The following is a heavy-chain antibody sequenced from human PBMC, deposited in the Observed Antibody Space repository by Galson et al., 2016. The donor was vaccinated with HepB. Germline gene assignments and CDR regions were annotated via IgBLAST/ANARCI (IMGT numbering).Heavy chain of an antibody. Sequence: SVKVSCKVSGYTLSELSMHWVRQAPGRGLEWMGGFDPDDGETIYAQKFQGGVTMTEDTSTDTAYMELSSLRSEDTAVYYCAEKRDYDFWSGYEKWGQGTLVTVSS. CDR3: AEKRDYDFWSGYEK. CDR1: GYTLSELS. D-gene: IGHD3-3*01. J-gene: IGHJ4*02. V-gene: IGHV1-24*01. CDR2: FDPDDGET.